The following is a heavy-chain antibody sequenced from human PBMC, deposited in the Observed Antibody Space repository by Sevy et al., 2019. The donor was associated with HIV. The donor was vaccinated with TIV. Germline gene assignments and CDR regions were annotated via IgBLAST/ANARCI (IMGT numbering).Heavy chain of an antibody. J-gene: IGHJ6*02. V-gene: IGHV3-7*01. CDR3: ARKWRALYSSSWPNGMDV. CDR1: GFTFSSYW. Sequence: GGSLRLSCAASGFTFSSYWMSWVRQAPGKGLEWVANINQDGSEKYYVDSVKGRFTISRDNAKKSLYLQMNSLRAEDTAVYYCARKWRALYSSSWPNGMDVWGQGTTVTVSS. D-gene: IGHD6-13*01. CDR2: INQDGSEK.